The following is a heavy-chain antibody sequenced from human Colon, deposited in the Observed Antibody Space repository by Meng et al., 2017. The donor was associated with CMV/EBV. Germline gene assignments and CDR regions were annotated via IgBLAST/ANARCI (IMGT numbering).Heavy chain of an antibody. J-gene: IGHJ4*02. V-gene: IGHV3-21*01. D-gene: IGHD3-3*01. Sequence: GGSLRLSCAASGFTFSSFSMNWVRQAPGKGLEWVSSISTSGTYIHYADSVKGRFTISRDNSKNLLYLQLNSLTAEDTGVYYCTKKNYDWGQGTLVTVSS. CDR2: ISTSGTYI. CDR3: TKKNYD. CDR1: GFTFSSFS.